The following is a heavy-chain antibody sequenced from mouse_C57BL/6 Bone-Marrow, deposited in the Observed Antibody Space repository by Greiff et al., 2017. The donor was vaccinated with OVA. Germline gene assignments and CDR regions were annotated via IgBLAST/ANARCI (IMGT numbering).Heavy chain of an antibody. CDR2: INPNYGTT. D-gene: IGHD1-1*01. CDR3: ARDYGSSYDYAMDY. CDR1: GYSFTDYN. V-gene: IGHV1-39*01. J-gene: IGHJ4*01. Sequence: VQLQQSGPELVQPGASVKISCKASGYSFTDYNMNWVKQSNGKSLEWIGVINPNYGTTSYNQKFKGKATLTVDQSSSTAYMQLNSLTSEDSAVYDCARDYGSSYDYAMDYWGQGTSVTVAS.